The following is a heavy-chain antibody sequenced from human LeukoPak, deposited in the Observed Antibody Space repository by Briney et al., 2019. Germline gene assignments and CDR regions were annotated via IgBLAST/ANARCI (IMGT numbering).Heavy chain of an antibody. D-gene: IGHD5-12*01. CDR1: GGSFSEYY. V-gene: IGHV4-34*01. CDR2: IYYSGST. J-gene: IGHJ6*03. CDR3: ARDLADIVATDGYYMDV. Sequence: SETLSLTCAVYGGSFSEYYWTWIRQPPGKGLEWIGSIYYSGSTYYNPSLKSRVTISVDTSKNQFSLKLSSVTAADTAVYYCARDLADIVATDGYYMDVWGKGTTVTVSS.